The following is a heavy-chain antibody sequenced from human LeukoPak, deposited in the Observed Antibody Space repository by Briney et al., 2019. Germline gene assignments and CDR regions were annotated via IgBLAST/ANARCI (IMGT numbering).Heavy chain of an antibody. J-gene: IGHJ5*02. Sequence: ASVNVSCKASGYTFTSYDINWVRQATGQGLEWMGWMNPNSGNTGYAQKFQGRVTMTRNTSIRTAYMELSSLRSEDTAVYYCARGQGIAARIWFDPWSQGTLVTVSS. CDR3: ARGQGIAARIWFDP. CDR1: GYTFTSYD. CDR2: MNPNSGNT. D-gene: IGHD6-6*01. V-gene: IGHV1-8*01.